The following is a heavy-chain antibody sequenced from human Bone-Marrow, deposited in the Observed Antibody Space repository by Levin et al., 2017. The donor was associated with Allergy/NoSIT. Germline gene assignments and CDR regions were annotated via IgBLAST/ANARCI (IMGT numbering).Heavy chain of an antibody. D-gene: IGHD1-26*01. J-gene: IGHJ5*02. V-gene: IGHV4-30-4*01. Sequence: KPSETLSLTCTVSGASISSGDHYWSWVRQPPGKGLEWIGYIYFSGITYYNPSLRSRVTISVETSKSQFSLNLTSVTAADSAVYYCARSLVPALEGNWFDPWGPGTLVTVSS. CDR1: GASISSGDHY. CDR3: ARSLVPALEGNWFDP. CDR2: IYFSGIT.